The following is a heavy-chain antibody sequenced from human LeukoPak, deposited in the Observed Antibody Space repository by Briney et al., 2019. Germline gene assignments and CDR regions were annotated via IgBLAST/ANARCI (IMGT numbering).Heavy chain of an antibody. Sequence: GGSLRLSCGASGFTVSSNYMSWVRQAPGKGLEWVSVIYSGGSTYYADSVKGRFTTSRDNSKNTLYLQMNSLRDEDTAVYYCARSGSGPQWLVSTYWGQGTLVTVSS. CDR2: IYSGGST. V-gene: IGHV3-53*01. CDR3: ARSGSGPQWLVSTY. CDR1: GFTVSSNY. J-gene: IGHJ4*02. D-gene: IGHD6-19*01.